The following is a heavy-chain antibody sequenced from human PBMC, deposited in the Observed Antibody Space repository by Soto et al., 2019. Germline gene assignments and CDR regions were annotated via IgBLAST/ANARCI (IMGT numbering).Heavy chain of an antibody. Sequence: QVQLVESGGGVVQPGRSLRLSCAASGFTFSSYAIHWVRQAPGKGLEWVAVISYDGSNKYYADSVKGRFTISRDNSKNTLYLQMNSLRAEDTAVYYCARVPSRDGPYDYWGQGTLVTVSS. CDR3: ARVPSRDGPYDY. J-gene: IGHJ4*02. CDR2: ISYDGSNK. V-gene: IGHV3-30-3*01. CDR1: GFTFSSYA.